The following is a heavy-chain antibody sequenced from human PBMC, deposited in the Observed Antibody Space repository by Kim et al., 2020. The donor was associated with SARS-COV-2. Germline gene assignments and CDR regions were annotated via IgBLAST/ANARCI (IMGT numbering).Heavy chain of an antibody. V-gene: IGHV4-34*01. CDR3: ARGPPLLRFLEWLIGSWF. Sequence: SETLSLTCAVYGGSFSGYYWSWIRQPPGKGLEWIGEINHSGSTNYNPSLKSRVTISVDTSKNQFSLKLSSVTAADTAVYYCARGPPLLRFLEWLIGSWF. CDR2: INHSGST. CDR1: GGSFSGYY. J-gene: IGHJ5*01. D-gene: IGHD3-3*01.